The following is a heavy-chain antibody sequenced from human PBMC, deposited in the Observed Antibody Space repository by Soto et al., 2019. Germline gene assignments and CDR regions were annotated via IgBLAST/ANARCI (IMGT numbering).Heavy chain of an antibody. CDR1: GFTFSSYG. D-gene: IGHD3-3*01. CDR3: ARGGTIFGVPMDGMDV. Sequence: QVQLVESGGGVVQPGRSLRLSCAASGFTFSSYGMHWVRQAPGKGLEWVAVISYDGSNKYYADSVKGRFTISRDNSKNTLYLQMNSLRAEDTAVYYCARGGTIFGVPMDGMDVWGQGTTVTVS. CDR2: ISYDGSNK. J-gene: IGHJ6*02. V-gene: IGHV3-30*03.